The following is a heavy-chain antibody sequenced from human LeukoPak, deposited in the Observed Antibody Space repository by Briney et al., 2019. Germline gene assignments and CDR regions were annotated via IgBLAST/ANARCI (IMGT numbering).Heavy chain of an antibody. Sequence: GGSLRLSCAASGFTFSSYGMHWVRQALGKGLEWVAFIRYDGSNKYYADSVKGRFTISRDISKNTLYLQMNSLRAEDTAVYYGAREAWIQLWLEFYYMDVWGKGTTVTVSS. V-gene: IGHV3-30*02. CDR1: GFTFSSYG. J-gene: IGHJ6*03. D-gene: IGHD5-18*01. CDR2: IRYDGSNK. CDR3: AREAWIQLWLEFYYMDV.